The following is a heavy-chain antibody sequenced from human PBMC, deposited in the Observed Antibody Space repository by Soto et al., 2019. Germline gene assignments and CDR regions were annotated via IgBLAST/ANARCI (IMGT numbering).Heavy chain of an antibody. J-gene: IGHJ5*02. CDR1: GGSISNSDHY. CDR3: ARRGYCSSTSCYAGLNWFDP. V-gene: IGHV4-39*01. Sequence: SETLSLTCTVSGGSISNSDHYWGWIRQPPGKGLEWIGSISYSGNTYYNPSLKSRVTMFVDTSKNQFSLKLSSVTAADTAVYYCARRGYCSSTSCYAGLNWFDPWGQGTLVTVSS. D-gene: IGHD2-2*01. CDR2: ISYSGNT.